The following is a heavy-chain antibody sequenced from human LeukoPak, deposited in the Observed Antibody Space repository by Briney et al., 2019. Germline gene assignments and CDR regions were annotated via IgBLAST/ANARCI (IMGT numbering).Heavy chain of an antibody. V-gene: IGHV3-23*01. Sequence: GGSLRLSCAASGFTFSSYGMSWVRQAPGKGLEWVSAISGSGGSTYYADSVKGRFTISRDNSKNTLYLQMNSLRAEDTAVYYCAKDWGSDSSGYYYGYFDYWGQGTLVTVSS. CDR2: ISGSGGST. J-gene: IGHJ4*02. CDR3: AKDWGSDSSGYYYGYFDY. D-gene: IGHD3-22*01. CDR1: GFTFSSYG.